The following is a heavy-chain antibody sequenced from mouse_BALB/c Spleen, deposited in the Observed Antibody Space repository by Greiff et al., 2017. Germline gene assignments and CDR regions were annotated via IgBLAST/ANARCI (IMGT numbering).Heavy chain of an antibody. V-gene: IGHV1S34*01. Sequence: LVKTGASVKISCKASGYSFTGYYMHWVKQSHGKSLEWIGYISCYNGATSYNQKFKGKATFTVDTSSSTAYMQCNSLTSEDSAVYYCARSLGNYDAMDYWGQGTSVTVSS. CDR3: ARSLGNYDAMDY. CDR1: GYSFTGYY. J-gene: IGHJ4*01. D-gene: IGHD2-1*01. CDR2: ISCYNGAT.